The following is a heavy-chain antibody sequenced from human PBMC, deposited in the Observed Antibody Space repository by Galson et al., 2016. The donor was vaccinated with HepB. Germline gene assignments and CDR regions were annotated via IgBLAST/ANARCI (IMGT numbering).Heavy chain of an antibody. CDR3: ARDFLFAHDL. V-gene: IGHV3-7*03. D-gene: IGHD3-3*01. Sequence: SLRLSCATSGFTFSSYWMAWVRHTPSQGLEWVANIKQDESEEYYVDFVKGRFTISRDNAKNSLYLQMNSLRAEDTAVYYCARDFLFAHDLWGQGTLVIVSS. J-gene: IGHJ5*02. CDR1: GFTFSSYW. CDR2: IKQDESEE.